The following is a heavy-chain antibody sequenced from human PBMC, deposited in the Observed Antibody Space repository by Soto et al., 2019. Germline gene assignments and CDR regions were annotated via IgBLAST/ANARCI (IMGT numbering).Heavy chain of an antibody. J-gene: IGHJ3*02. CDR2: IIPIFGTA. D-gene: IGHD6-19*01. CDR3: ARGAGTTRWGAFDI. Sequence: GASVKVSCKASGGTFSSYAISWVRQAPGQGLEWMGGIIPIFGTANYAQKFRGRVTITADESTSTAYMELSSLRSEDTAVYYCARGAGTTRWGAFDIWGQGTMVTVSS. V-gene: IGHV1-69*13. CDR1: GGTFSSYA.